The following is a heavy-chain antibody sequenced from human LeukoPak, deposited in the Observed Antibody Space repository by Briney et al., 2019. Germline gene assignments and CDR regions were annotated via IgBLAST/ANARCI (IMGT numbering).Heavy chain of an antibody. CDR2: MNPNSGNT. D-gene: IGHD3-3*01. CDR1: GYTFTSYD. J-gene: IGHJ3*02. CDR3: ARGRITIFGVVINDAFDI. Sequence: ASVKVSCKASGYTFTSYDINWVRQAPGQGLEWMGWMNPNSGNTGYAQKFQGRVTITRNTSISTAYMELSSLRSEDTAVYYCARGRITIFGVVINDAFDIWGQGTMVTVSS. V-gene: IGHV1-8*03.